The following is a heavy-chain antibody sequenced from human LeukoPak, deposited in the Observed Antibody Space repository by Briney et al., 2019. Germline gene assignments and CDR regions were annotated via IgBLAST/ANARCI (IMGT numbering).Heavy chain of an antibody. CDR1: GFTFSNAW. CDR3: TTEVWQQLDGDGWRDY. J-gene: IGHJ4*02. V-gene: IGHV3-15*01. D-gene: IGHD6-13*01. Sequence: GGSLRLSCAASGFTFSNAWMSRVRQAPGKGLEWVGRIKSKTDGGTTDYAAPVKGRFTISRDDSKNTLYLQMNSLKTEDTAVYYCTTEVWQQLDGDGWRDYWGQGTLVTVSS. CDR2: IKSKTDGGTT.